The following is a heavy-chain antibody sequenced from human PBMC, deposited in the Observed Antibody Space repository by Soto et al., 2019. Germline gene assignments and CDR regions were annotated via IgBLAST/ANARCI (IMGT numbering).Heavy chain of an antibody. CDR2: INHSGST. Sequence: SETLSLTCAVYGGSFSGYYWSWIRQPPGKGLEWIGEINHSGSTNYNPSLKSRVTISVDTSKNQFSLKLSSVTAADTAVYYCARGHESLITMVRGVLDYWGQGTLVTVSS. CDR3: ARGHESLITMVRGVLDY. V-gene: IGHV4-34*01. D-gene: IGHD3-10*01. CDR1: GGSFSGYY. J-gene: IGHJ4*02.